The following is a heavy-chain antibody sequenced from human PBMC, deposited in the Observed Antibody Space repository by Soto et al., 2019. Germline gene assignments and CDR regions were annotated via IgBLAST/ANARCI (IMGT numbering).Heavy chain of an antibody. CDR1: GGSISSSNW. D-gene: IGHD3-10*01. CDR3: ASKEVDYYGSGSYTSWFDP. Sequence: PSETLSLTCAVSGGSISSSNWWSWVRQPPGKGLEWIGEIYHSGSTNYNPSLKSRVTISVDKSKNQFSLKLSSVTAADTAVYYCASKEVDYYGSGSYTSWFDPWGQGTLVTVSS. V-gene: IGHV4-4*02. CDR2: IYHSGST. J-gene: IGHJ5*02.